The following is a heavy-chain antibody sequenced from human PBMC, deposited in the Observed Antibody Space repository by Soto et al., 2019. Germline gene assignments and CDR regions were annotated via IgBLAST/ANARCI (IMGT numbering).Heavy chain of an antibody. Sequence: SETLSLTCAVCGGSFSGYYWSWIRQPPGKGLEWIGEINHSGSTNYNPSLKSRVTISVDTSKNQFSLKLSSVTAADTAIYYCGRVMIGTSRHTDSDYWGQGTQVTVSS. V-gene: IGHV4-34*01. CDR3: GRVMIGTSRHTDSDY. CDR2: INHSGST. CDR1: GGSFSGYY. J-gene: IGHJ4*02. D-gene: IGHD2-2*01.